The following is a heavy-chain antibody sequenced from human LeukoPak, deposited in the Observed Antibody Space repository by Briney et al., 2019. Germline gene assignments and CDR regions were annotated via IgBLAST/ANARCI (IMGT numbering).Heavy chain of an antibody. CDR3: ARAPLQYCSGGSCQSPPDY. J-gene: IGHJ4*02. D-gene: IGHD2-15*01. V-gene: IGHV5-51*01. CDR1: GYSFTGYW. CDR2: IYPGDSDT. Sequence: GESLKISCKGSGYSFTGYWIGWVRQMPGKGLEWMGIIYPGDSDTRYSPSFQGQVTISADKSISTAYLQWSSLKAPDTAMYYCARAPLQYCSGGSCQSPPDYWGQGTLVTVSS.